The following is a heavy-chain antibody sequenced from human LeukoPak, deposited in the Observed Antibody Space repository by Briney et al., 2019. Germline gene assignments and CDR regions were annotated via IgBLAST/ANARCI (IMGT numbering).Heavy chain of an antibody. D-gene: IGHD2-15*01. V-gene: IGHV3-30*02. CDR1: GFTFSNYG. CDR2: IWYDGSKK. CDR3: AKDRGGDCSGGRCYYYYYYMDV. J-gene: IGHJ6*03. Sequence: GGSLRLSCAASGFTFSNYGKHWVRQAPGKGLEWVALIWYDGSKKYYADSVKGRFTISRDNSKNTLYLQMNTLRAEDTAVYYCAKDRGGDCSGGRCYYYYYYMDVWGKGTRSPSP.